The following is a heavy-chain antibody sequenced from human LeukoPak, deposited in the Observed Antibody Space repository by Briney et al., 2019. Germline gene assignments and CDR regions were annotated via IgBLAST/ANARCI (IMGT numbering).Heavy chain of an antibody. D-gene: IGHD3-22*01. V-gene: IGHV4-59*11. CDR1: GGSISSHY. CDR3: ARAPEGTMIVLGAFDI. J-gene: IGHJ3*02. Sequence: PSETLSLTCTVSGGSISSHYWSWIRQPPGKGLEWIGYIYYSGSTNYNPSLKSRVTISVDTSKNQFSLKLSSVTAADTAVYYCARAPEGTMIVLGAFDIWGQGTMVTVSS. CDR2: IYYSGST.